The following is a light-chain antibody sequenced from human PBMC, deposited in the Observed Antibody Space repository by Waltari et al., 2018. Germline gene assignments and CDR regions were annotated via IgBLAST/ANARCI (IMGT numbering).Light chain of an antibody. Sequence: QSALNQPRSVSRSPGQSVTISCTGTSSDIGAYTYVSWYQQHPSNVPKPIHYDVTKPPSGVPDRFSGSKSGNTASLTISGLQAEDEADYYCSSYAGSYTLRLFGTGTKVTVL. CDR2: DVT. CDR1: SSDIGAYTY. J-gene: IGLJ1*01. V-gene: IGLV2-11*01. CDR3: SSYAGSYTLRL.